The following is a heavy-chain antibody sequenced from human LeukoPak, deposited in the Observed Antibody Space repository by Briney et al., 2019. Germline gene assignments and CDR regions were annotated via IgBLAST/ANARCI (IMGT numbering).Heavy chain of an antibody. CDR2: VYYTGNA. CDR3: ARLRALSGHRGAFDI. V-gene: IGHV4-39*01. D-gene: IGHD5/OR15-5a*01. J-gene: IGHJ3*02. CDR1: GDSISNHIYY. Sequence: SSETLSLTCAVSGDSISNHIYYWDWIRQTPGKGLEWIGAVYYTGNAYYNPSLKSRVTISVDTSDNRFSLHLSSVNAADTAIYYCARLRALSGHRGAFDIWGQGTLATVSS.